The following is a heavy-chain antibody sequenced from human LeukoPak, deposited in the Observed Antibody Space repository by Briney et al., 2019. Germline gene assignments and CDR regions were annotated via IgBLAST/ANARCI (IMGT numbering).Heavy chain of an antibody. Sequence: SETLSLTCTVSGGSISSGSCYWSWIRQPAGKGLEWIGRIYTSGSTNYNPSLKSRVTISVDTSKNQFSLKLSSVTAADTAVYYCARTYYDFWSGQRFFYYYMDVWGKGTTVTVSS. CDR2: IYTSGST. D-gene: IGHD3-3*01. V-gene: IGHV4-61*02. J-gene: IGHJ6*03. CDR1: GGSISSGSCY. CDR3: ARTYYDFWSGQRFFYYYMDV.